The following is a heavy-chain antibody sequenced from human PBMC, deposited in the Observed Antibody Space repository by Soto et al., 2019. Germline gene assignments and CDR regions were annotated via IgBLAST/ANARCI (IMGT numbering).Heavy chain of an antibody. D-gene: IGHD3-16*01. J-gene: IGHJ5*02. CDR1: GYTFTSYG. CDR2: ISAYNGNT. Sequence: GASVKVSCKASGYTFTSYGISWVRQAPGQGLEWMGWISAYNGNTNYAQKLQGRVTMTTDTSTSTAYMELRSLRSDDTAVYYCAGAGPGLSAEPNWFDPWGQGTLVTVSS. CDR3: AGAGPGLSAEPNWFDP. V-gene: IGHV1-18*01.